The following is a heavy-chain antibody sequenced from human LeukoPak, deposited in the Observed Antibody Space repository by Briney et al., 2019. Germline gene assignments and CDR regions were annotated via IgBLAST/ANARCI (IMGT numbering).Heavy chain of an antibody. V-gene: IGHV3-30*03. D-gene: IGHD3-10*01. J-gene: IGHJ4*02. Sequence: GGSLRLSCAASGFTFSSYGMHWVRQAPGKGLEWVAVISNDESKKYYADSVKGRFTISRDNSRSTLYLQMNSLRPEDTAIYYCAREGYYGSGSPPSLYFDYWGQGTLVTVSS. CDR2: ISNDESKK. CDR1: GFTFSSYG. CDR3: AREGYYGSGSPPSLYFDY.